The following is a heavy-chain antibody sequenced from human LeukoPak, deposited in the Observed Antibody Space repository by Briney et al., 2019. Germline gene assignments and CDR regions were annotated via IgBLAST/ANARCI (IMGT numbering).Heavy chain of an antibody. V-gene: IGHV4-59*01. J-gene: IGHJ5*02. D-gene: IGHD3/OR15-3a*01. Sequence: SETLSLTCTISGASISSYSWNWIRQPPGRGLEWIGYMYYGGSTNFNPSLRSRVSMSLDTSKNQFSLKLSSVTAADTAVYYCARGDGNDFKWFDPWGQGTLVTVSS. CDR3: ARGDGNDFKWFDP. CDR1: GASISSYS. CDR2: MYYGGST.